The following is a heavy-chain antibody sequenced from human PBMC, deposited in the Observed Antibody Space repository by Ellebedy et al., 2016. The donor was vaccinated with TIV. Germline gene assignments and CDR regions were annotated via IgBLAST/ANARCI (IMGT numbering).Heavy chain of an antibody. CDR1: GFTFSSYG. V-gene: IGHV3-7*01. J-gene: IGHJ6*02. CDR2: IKQDGSEK. CDR3: ARDQRGIAAADIPYYYYYYGMDV. D-gene: IGHD6-13*01. Sequence: GESLKISXAASGFTFSSYGMHWVRQAPGKGLEWVANIKQDGSEKYYVDSVKGRFTISRDNAKNSLYLQMNSLRAEGTAVYYCARDQRGIAAADIPYYYYYYGMDVWGQGTTVTVSS.